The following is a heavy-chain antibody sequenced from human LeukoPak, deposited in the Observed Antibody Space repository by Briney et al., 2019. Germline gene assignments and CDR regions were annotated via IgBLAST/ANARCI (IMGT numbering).Heavy chain of an antibody. D-gene: IGHD2-21*02. CDR3: AKYGDSDSVPNFDY. J-gene: IGHJ4*02. Sequence: PGRSLRLSCAASGFTFSSYGMHWVRQAPGKGLEWVAVIWSDGSKTYYVDSVKGRFTISRDNSNNTLYLQMNSLRAEDTAVYYCAKYGDSDSVPNFDYWGQGTLVTVSS. CDR2: IWSDGSKT. CDR1: GFTFSSYG. V-gene: IGHV3-33*06.